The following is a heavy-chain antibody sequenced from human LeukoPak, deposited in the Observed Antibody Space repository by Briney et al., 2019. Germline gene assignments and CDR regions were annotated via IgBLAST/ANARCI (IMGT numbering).Heavy chain of an antibody. CDR2: IKQDGSEK. D-gene: IGHD3-10*01. CDR1: GXTFSSYW. CDR3: ASDREYYYGSGSFDY. V-gene: IGHV3-7*04. J-gene: IGHJ4*02. Sequence: GGSLRLSCAASGXTFSSYWMSWVRQAPGKGLEWVANIKQDGSEKYYVDSVKGRFTISRDNAKNSLYLQMNSLRAEDTAVYYCASDREYYYGSGSFDYWGQGTLVTVSS.